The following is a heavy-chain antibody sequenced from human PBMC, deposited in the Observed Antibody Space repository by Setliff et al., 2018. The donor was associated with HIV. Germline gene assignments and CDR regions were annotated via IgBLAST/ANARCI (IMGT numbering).Heavy chain of an antibody. V-gene: IGHV1-69*13. D-gene: IGHD3-22*01. CDR1: GGTFSNHG. J-gene: IGHJ4*02. CDR2: IIPILGTT. Sequence: SVKVSCKASGGTFSNHGISWVQQAPGQGLEWMGGIIPILGTTQFAQKFQGRLTITADESTSTAYMELSSLKSEDTAVYYCARARGIITTFDYWGQGTLVTVSS. CDR3: ARARGIITTFDY.